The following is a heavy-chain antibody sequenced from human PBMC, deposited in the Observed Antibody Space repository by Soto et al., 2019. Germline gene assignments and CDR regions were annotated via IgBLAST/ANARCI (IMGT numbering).Heavy chain of an antibody. CDR3: ARLVYDTRLNYMYFDF. D-gene: IGHD2-8*01. Sequence: PSDTLSLTCAGSGVSISSGNWWTWVRQTPQRGLEYIGEIFHDGTANYYPSFERRVAISVDTSKNQFSLKLTSVTAADTAIYFCARLVYDTRLNYMYFDFWGQGALVTVSS. CDR2: IFHDGTA. V-gene: IGHV4-4*02. J-gene: IGHJ4*02. CDR1: GVSISSGNW.